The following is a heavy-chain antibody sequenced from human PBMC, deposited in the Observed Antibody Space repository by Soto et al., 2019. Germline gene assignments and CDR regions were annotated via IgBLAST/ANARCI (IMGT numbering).Heavy chain of an antibody. Sequence: ASVKVSCKASGYTFTSYAMHWVRQAPGQRLEGMGWINAGNGNSKYSQKFQGRVTITRDTSASTAYMELCSLRSEDTAVYYCPRAPAASNIAASKGLFDFWGQGTLGTVSS. D-gene: IGHD2-15*01. CDR1: GYTFTSYA. J-gene: IGHJ4*01. V-gene: IGHV1-3*01. CDR3: PRAPAASNIAASKGLFDF. CDR2: INAGNGNS.